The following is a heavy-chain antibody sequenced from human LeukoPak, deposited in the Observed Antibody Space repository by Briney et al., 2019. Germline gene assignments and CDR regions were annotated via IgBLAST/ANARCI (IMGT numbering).Heavy chain of an antibody. J-gene: IGHJ5*02. D-gene: IGHD3-9*01. CDR2: ITNSGNSK. V-gene: IGHV3-48*01. CDR3: ARDRGGLRYFDWLSWFDP. CDR1: EFTFSSYS. Sequence: GGSLRLSCAASEFTFSSYSMNWVRQAPGKGLEWVSYITNSGNSKSYADSVKGRFTISRDNTKNSLYLQMNGLRAEDTAVYYCARDRGGLRYFDWLSWFDPWGQGTLVTVSS.